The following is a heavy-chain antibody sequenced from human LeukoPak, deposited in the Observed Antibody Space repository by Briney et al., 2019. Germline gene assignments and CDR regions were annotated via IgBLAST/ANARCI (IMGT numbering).Heavy chain of an antibody. J-gene: IGHJ3*02. CDR3: AGTGTTGGRRAFDI. CDR1: GYTFTGYY. D-gene: IGHD1-1*01. CDR2: INPNSGGT. Sequence: ASVKVSCKASGYTFTGYYMHWVRQAPGQGLEWMGWINPNSGGTNYAQKFQGRVTMTRDTSISTAYMELSRLRSDDTAVYYCAGTGTTGGRRAFDIWDQGTMVTVSS. V-gene: IGHV1-2*02.